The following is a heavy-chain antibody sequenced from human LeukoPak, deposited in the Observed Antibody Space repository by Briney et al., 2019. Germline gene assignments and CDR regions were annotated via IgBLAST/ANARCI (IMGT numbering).Heavy chain of an antibody. CDR2: VVAGSGST. CDR3: ARDQFAFGLFDY. Sequence: SVRVSCKASGFTFTSSAMQWVRQARGQRLEWIGWVVAGSGSTNYAQKFQQRVTITRDMSTRTAYMELSGLRTEDTAVYYCARDQFAFGLFDYWGQGTLVTVSS. V-gene: IGHV1-58*02. J-gene: IGHJ4*02. D-gene: IGHD3/OR15-3a*01. CDR1: GFTFTSSA.